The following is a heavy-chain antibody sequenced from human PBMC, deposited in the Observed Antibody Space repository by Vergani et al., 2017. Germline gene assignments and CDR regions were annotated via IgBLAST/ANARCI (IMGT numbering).Heavy chain of an antibody. CDR3: ARGPDCSSTSCYEKGAFDI. D-gene: IGHD2-2*01. V-gene: IGHV4-31*01. Sequence: QVQLQESGPGLVKPSETLSLTCAVSGGSIRSGGYYWSWIRQHPGKGLEWIGYIYYSGSTYYNPSLKSLVTISVDTSKNQFSLKLSSVTAADTAVYYCARGPDCSSTSCYEKGAFDIWGQGTMVTVSS. CDR2: IYYSGST. CDR1: GGSIRSGGYY. J-gene: IGHJ3*02.